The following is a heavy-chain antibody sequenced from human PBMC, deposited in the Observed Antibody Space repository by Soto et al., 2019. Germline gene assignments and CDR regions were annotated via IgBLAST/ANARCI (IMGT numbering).Heavy chain of an antibody. V-gene: IGHV4-30-2*01. D-gene: IGHD3-10*01. CDR3: AVSGRGGLDV. CDR1: GGSINSGGYS. Sequence: QLQLQESGSGLVKPSQKLSLTCTVSGGSINSGGYSWSWIRQPPGKGLEWIGYIYRSGSAYYSPYPQNRVTISVDTSKNHFSLNLTSVTAADTAVYYCAVSGRGGLDVWGQGTTVTVSS. J-gene: IGHJ6*02. CDR2: IYRSGSA.